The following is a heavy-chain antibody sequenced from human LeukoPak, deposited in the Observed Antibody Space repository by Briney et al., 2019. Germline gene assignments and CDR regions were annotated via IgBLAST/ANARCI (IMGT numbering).Heavy chain of an antibody. CDR2: IYYSGST. CDR3: VRYYYGSGSFDP. J-gene: IGHJ5*02. V-gene: IGHV4-59*12. CDR1: GGSISSYY. Sequence: SETLSLTCTVSGGSISSYYWSWIRQPPGKGLEWIGYIYYSGSTNYNPSLRSRVTMSVDTSSNQFSLNLTSVTAADTAIYYCVRYYYGSGSFDPWGQGTLVTVSS. D-gene: IGHD3-10*01.